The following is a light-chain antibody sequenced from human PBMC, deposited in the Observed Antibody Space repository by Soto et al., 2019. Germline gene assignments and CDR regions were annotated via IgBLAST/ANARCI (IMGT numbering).Light chain of an antibody. CDR2: FGS. J-gene: IGKJ5*01. Sequence: EIVMTQSPLTLTVTPGEPASISCRSRQSLLYNNTYNYLDWYVQKPGQSPQLLIYFGSNRAPGVPARFIGSGSGTAFTLKINSVEAEDVGTYYCMQALQSLNFGQGTRLEIQ. CDR1: QSLLYNNTYNY. V-gene: IGKV2-28*01. CDR3: MQALQSLN.